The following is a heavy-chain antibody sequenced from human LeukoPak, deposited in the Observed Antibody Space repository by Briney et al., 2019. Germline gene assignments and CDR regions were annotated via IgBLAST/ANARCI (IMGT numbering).Heavy chain of an antibody. CDR3: ARDKGNIVVVPAGHYYYYMDV. Sequence: VASVKVSCKASGGTFSSYAISWVRQAPGQGLEWMGGIIPIFGTANYAQKFQGRVTITTDESTSTAYMELSSLRSEDTAVYYCARDKGNIVVVPAGHYYYYMDVWGKGTTVTVSS. D-gene: IGHD2-2*01. V-gene: IGHV1-69*05. CDR1: GGTFSSYA. CDR2: IIPIFGTA. J-gene: IGHJ6*03.